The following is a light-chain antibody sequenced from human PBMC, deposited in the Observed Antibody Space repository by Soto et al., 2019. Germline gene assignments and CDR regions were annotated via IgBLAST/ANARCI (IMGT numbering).Light chain of an antibody. Sequence: DIQMTQSPSTLSASVGDRVTITCRASESIDDWLAWYQQKPGKAPKLLIYTASSLQSGLPSRFSGSGSGTEFTLTISSLQPDDFASYYCQQYHRYITFGPGTRLEMK. CDR1: ESIDDW. CDR2: TAS. V-gene: IGKV1-5*03. J-gene: IGKJ5*01. CDR3: QQYHRYIT.